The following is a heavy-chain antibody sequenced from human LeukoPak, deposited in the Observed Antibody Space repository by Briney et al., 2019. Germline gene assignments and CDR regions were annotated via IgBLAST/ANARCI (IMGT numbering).Heavy chain of an antibody. CDR2: INQDGSEK. CDR3: ARTRLSCDC. CDR1: GFTPRSYW. V-gene: IGHV3-7*01. Sequence: GGSLRLSCAASGFTPRSYWMTWVRQAPGPGLERVASINQDGSEKNYVDSVKGRFTISRENAENSLYLQMNSLRDEDTAVYYCARTRLSCDCWGQGTLVTVSS. J-gene: IGHJ4*02.